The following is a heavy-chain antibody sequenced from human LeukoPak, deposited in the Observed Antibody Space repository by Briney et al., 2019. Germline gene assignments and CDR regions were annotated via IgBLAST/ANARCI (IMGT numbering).Heavy chain of an antibody. CDR2: INPNSGGT. D-gene: IGHD3-10*01. J-gene: IGHJ4*02. CDR1: EYTFTSYY. CDR3: ARESGYYYGSGSYYLDY. V-gene: IGHV1-2*02. Sequence: ASVKVSCKASEYTFTSYYMHWVRQAPGQGLEWVGWINPNSGGTSYAQKFQGRVTMTRDTSISTAYMELSRLRSDDTAVYYCARESGYYYGSGSYYLDYWGQGTLVTVSS.